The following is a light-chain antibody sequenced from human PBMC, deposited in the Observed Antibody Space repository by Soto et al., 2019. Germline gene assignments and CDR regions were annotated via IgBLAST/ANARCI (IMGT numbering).Light chain of an antibody. CDR1: QSIGNW. V-gene: IGKV1-5*03. CDR2: KSS. Sequence: DIQMTQSPSTLSASVGDRVTITCRASQSIGNWLGWYQHKPGKAPTLLIYKSSNLAIGVPSRLSGSVSGTEFTLTINSLQTYDFATYYCRQYGNYCPSTVGQGPKLEIQ. CDR3: RQYGNYCPST. J-gene: IGKJ2*01.